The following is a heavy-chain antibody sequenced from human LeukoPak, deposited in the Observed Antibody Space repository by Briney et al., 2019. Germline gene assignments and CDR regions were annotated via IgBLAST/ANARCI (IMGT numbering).Heavy chain of an antibody. V-gene: IGHV1-69*06. CDR3: ARDRVGYCSSTSCYHFDY. Sequence: GASVKVSCKASGGTFISYAISWVRQAPGQGREWMGGIIPIFGTANYAQKFQGRVTITADKSTSTAYMELSSLRSEDTAVYYCARDRVGYCSSTSCYHFDYWGQGTLVTVSS. CDR1: GGTFISYA. D-gene: IGHD2-2*01. CDR2: IIPIFGTA. J-gene: IGHJ4*02.